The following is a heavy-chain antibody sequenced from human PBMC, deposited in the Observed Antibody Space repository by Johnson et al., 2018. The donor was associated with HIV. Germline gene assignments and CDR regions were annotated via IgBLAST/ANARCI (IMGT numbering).Heavy chain of an antibody. CDR2: INWNGGSR. CDR1: GFTFSSYG. D-gene: IGHD3-22*01. J-gene: IGHJ3*02. V-gene: IGHV3-20*04. CDR3: ASKIVVVPGGVGTFDI. Sequence: VQLVESGGGVVQPGGSLRLSCAASGFTFSSYGMRWVRQAPGKGLEWVAGINWNGGSRGYADSVKGRFTISRDNAKNSLYLQMNSLRAEDTAVYYWASKIVVVPGGVGTFDIWGQGTMVTVSS.